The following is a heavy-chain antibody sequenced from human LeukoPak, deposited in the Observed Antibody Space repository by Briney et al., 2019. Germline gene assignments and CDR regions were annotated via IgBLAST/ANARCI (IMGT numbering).Heavy chain of an antibody. V-gene: IGHV3-23*01. CDR1: GFTFSSYA. CDR3: AKHLTYYYDSSGKREYFQH. Sequence: PGASLRLSCAASGFTFSSYAMSWVRQAPGKGLEWVSAISGSGGSTHYADSVKGRFTISRDNSKNTLYLQMNSLRAEDTAVYYCAKHLTYYYDSSGKREYFQHWGQGTLVTVSS. J-gene: IGHJ1*01. D-gene: IGHD3-22*01. CDR2: ISGSGGST.